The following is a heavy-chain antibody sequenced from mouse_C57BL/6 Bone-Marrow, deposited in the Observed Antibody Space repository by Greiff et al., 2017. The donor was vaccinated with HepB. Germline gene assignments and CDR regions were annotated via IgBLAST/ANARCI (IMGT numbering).Heavy chain of an antibody. D-gene: IGHD1-1*01. J-gene: IGHJ4*01. CDR1: GFTFSSYT. Sequence: EVQGVESGGGLVKPGGSLKLSCAASGFTFSSYTMSWVRQTPEKRLEWVATISGGGGNTYYPDSVKGRFTISRDNAKNTLYLQMSSLRSEDTALYYCARHNLPKYYGSSIYAMDYWGQGTSVTVSS. CDR3: ARHNLPKYYGSSIYAMDY. V-gene: IGHV5-9*01. CDR2: ISGGGGNT.